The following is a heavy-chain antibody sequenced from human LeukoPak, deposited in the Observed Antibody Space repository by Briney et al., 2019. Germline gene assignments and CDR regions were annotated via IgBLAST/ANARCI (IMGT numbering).Heavy chain of an antibody. CDR3: ARDETYCGGDCYSWNWFDP. CDR2: IIPIFGTA. Sequence: SVKVSCKVSGYTLTELSMHWVRQAPGKGLEWMGGIIPIFGTANYAQKFQGRVTITADESTSTAYMELSSLRSEDTAVYYCARDETYCGGDCYSWNWFDPWGQGTLVTVSS. CDR1: GYTLTELS. V-gene: IGHV1-69*13. J-gene: IGHJ5*02. D-gene: IGHD2-21*02.